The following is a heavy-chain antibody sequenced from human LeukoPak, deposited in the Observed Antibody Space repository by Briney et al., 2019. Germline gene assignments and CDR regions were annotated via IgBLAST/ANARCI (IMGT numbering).Heavy chain of an antibody. CDR3: ARELFSRVAVAGTPVDAFDI. V-gene: IGHV4-39*02. CDR2: IYYSGST. Sequence: SQTLSLTCTVSGGSISSGSYYWGWIRQPPGKGLEWIGSIYYSGSTYYNPSLKSRVTISVDTSKNQFSLKLSSVTAADTAVYYCARELFSRVAVAGTPVDAFDIWGQGTMVTVSS. J-gene: IGHJ3*02. CDR1: GGSISSGSYY. D-gene: IGHD6-19*01.